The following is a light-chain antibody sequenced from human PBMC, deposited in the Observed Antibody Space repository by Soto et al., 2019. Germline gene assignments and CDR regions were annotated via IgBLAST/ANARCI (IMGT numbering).Light chain of an antibody. CDR3: SSYRSRGV. J-gene: IGLJ2*01. CDR1: SSDVGGHNY. V-gene: IGLV2-14*01. Sequence: QSALTQPASVSGSRGQSITISCTGTSSDVGGHNYVSWYQQHPGKAPKLMIYEVSNRPSGVSNRFSGSKSGYTASLTISGLQAEDEADYYCSSYRSRGVFGGGTKVTVL. CDR2: EVS.